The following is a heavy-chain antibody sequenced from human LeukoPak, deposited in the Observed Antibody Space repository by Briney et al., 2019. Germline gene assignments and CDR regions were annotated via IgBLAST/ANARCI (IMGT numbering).Heavy chain of an antibody. CDR1: GFTVSSNY. CDR3: ARDLIAVAGTVY. Sequence: PGGSLRLSCAVSGFTVSSNYMSWVRQAPGKGLEWVSLIYSGGGTYYADSVRGRFTISRDDSKNTLYLQMNSLRAEDTAVYYCARDLIAVAGTVYWGQGTLVTVSS. J-gene: IGHJ4*02. V-gene: IGHV3-53*01. D-gene: IGHD6-19*01. CDR2: IYSGGGT.